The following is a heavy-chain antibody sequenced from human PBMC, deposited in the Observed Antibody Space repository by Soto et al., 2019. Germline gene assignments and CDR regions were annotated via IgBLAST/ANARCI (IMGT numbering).Heavy chain of an antibody. Sequence: EVQLVESGGGLVQPGGSLRLSCAASGFTFSRSRVHWVRQAPGKGLVWVSRINSDGTSTNYADSVKGRFTISRDNTKNTLYLQMNSLRAEDTAVYYCATLEGELPQRDYWGQGTLVTVSS. J-gene: IGHJ4*02. V-gene: IGHV3-74*01. D-gene: IGHD1-26*01. CDR1: GFTFSRSR. CDR3: ATLEGELPQRDY. CDR2: INSDGTST.